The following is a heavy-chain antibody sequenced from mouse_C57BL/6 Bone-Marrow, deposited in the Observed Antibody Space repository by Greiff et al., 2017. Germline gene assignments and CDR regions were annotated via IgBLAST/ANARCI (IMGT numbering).Heavy chain of an antibody. V-gene: IGHV5-9*01. J-gene: IGHJ4*01. D-gene: IGHD1-1*01. CDR3: ARPDYYGSPSYAMDY. CDR2: ISGGGGNT. Sequence: EVQVVESGGGLVKPGGSLKLSCAASGFTFSSYTMSWVRQTPEKRLEWVATISGGGGNTYYPDSVKGRFTISRDNAKNTLYLQMSSLRSEDTALYYCARPDYYGSPSYAMDYWGQGTSVTVSS. CDR1: GFTFSSYT.